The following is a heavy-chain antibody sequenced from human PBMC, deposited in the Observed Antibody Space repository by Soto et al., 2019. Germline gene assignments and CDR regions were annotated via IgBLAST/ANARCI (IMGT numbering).Heavy chain of an antibody. V-gene: IGHV4-4*02. J-gene: IGHJ3*01. Sequence: QVHLQESGPGLVKPSGTLSLTCAVSGGSISTPCWWTWVRQPPGKELEWIGDVYHSGGNNYNPSLMSRVTISLDKSKNQFSLKMMSVTAADTAIYYCAYSTGWYRLDVWGQGTMVIVSS. CDR3: AYSTGWYRLDV. CDR1: GGSISTPCW. CDR2: VYHSGGN. D-gene: IGHD6-19*01.